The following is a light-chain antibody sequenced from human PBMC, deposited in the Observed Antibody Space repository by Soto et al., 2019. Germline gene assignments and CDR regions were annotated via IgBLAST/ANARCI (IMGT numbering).Light chain of an antibody. CDR2: DAS. CDR1: QSVSSY. V-gene: IGKV3-11*01. CDR3: QERSNWPLT. Sequence: EIVLTQSPATLYLSPGERATLSCRASQSVSSYLAWYQQKPGQAPRLLIYDASNRATGIPARFSGSGSGTDFSPTINSLEPEDCAVYYCQERSNWPLTFGGGTKVEIK. J-gene: IGKJ4*01.